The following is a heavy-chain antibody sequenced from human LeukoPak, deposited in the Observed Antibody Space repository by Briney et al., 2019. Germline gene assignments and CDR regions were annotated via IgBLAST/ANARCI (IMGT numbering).Heavy chain of an antibody. CDR1: GFTFSSYG. CDR3: ARGSVTGYWYFDL. V-gene: IGHV3-30*02. CDR2: IRYDGSNK. D-gene: IGHD4-11*01. J-gene: IGHJ2*01. Sequence: GGSLRLSCAASGFTFSSYGMHWVRQAPGKGLEWVAFIRYDGSNKYYADSVRGRFTISRDNSYNTVSLQMNSLRAEDTAVYYCARGSVTGYWYFDLWGRGTLVTVSS.